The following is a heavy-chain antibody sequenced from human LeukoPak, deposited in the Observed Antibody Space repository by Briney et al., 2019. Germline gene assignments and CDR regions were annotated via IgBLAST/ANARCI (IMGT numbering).Heavy chain of an antibody. D-gene: IGHD2-2*02. CDR2: IYPGDSDT. CDR1: GYTFSNYW. V-gene: IGHV5-51*01. Sequence: GESLKISCKGSGYTFSNYWIGWVRQMPEKGLEWMGIIYPGDSDTRYSPSFQGQVTISADKSISTAYLQWSSLKASDTAMYYCARGVPAAIRYYYYGMDVWGQGTTVTASS. CDR3: ARGVPAAIRYYYYGMDV. J-gene: IGHJ6*02.